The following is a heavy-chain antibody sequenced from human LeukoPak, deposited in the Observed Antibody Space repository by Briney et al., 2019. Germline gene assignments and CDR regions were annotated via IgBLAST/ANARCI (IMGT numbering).Heavy chain of an antibody. Sequence: GGSLRLSCAASGFTFSSYAMHWVRQAPGKGLEWVAVISYDGSNKYYADSVKGRFTISRDNSKNMLYLRMNSLRAEDTAVYYCARVISSWYYFDYWGQGTLVTVSS. D-gene: IGHD6-13*01. CDR2: ISYDGSNK. CDR1: GFTFSSYA. J-gene: IGHJ4*02. V-gene: IGHV3-30*04. CDR3: ARVISSWYYFDY.